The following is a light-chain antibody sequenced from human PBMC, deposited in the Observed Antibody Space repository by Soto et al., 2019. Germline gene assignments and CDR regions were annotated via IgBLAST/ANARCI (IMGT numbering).Light chain of an antibody. CDR3: LHSNTDSPWT. Sequence: DIQMTQSPSTLSASVGDRVIITCRASQSIRTWLAWYQQKPGKAPKLLLYDATSLESGVPSRFSGRGSGTEFTLTISSLQPDDFASYYCLHSNTDSPWTFGQGTKVEVK. CDR1: QSIRTW. CDR2: DAT. J-gene: IGKJ1*01. V-gene: IGKV1-5*01.